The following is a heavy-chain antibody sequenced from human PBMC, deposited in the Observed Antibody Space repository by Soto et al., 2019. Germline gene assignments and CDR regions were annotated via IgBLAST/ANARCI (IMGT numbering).Heavy chain of an antibody. CDR1: GFTFSDYY. CDR3: ARFSIDSRGYLDY. D-gene: IGHD3-22*01. V-gene: IGHV3-11*06. CDR2: ISSSSSYT. J-gene: IGHJ4*02. Sequence: PGGSLRLSCAASGFTFSDYYMSWIRQAPGKGLEWVSYISSSSSYTNYADSVKGRFTISRDNAKNSLYLQMNSLRAEDTAVYYCARFSIDSRGYLDYWGQGTLVTVSS.